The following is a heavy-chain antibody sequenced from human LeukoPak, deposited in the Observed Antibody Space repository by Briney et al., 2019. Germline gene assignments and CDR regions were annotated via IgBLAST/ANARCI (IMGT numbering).Heavy chain of an antibody. CDR2: FYETDKT. J-gene: IGHJ4*02. CDR1: GFTFSIYA. Sequence: GSLRLSCAASGFTFSIYAMTWVRPAPGKGLEWVSTFYETDKTDYADSVKGRFTISRDTSKNMLYLQMNSLRAEDTAIYYCAKRGAGSGGLHFWGQGTLVTVSS. D-gene: IGHD6-19*01. V-gene: IGHV3-23*01. CDR3: AKRGAGSGGLHF.